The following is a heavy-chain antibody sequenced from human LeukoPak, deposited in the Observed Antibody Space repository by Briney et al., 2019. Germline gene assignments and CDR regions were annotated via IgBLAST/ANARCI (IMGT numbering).Heavy chain of an antibody. CDR2: INPSGGST. J-gene: IGHJ4*02. D-gene: IGHD1-7*01. CDR1: RYTFTSYY. V-gene: IGHV1-46*01. CDR3: ARAELQGTFDY. Sequence: ASVKVSCKASRYTFTSYYMHWVRQAPGQGLEWMGIINPSGGSTSYAQKFQGRVTMTRDTSTSTVYMELSSLRSEDTAVYYCARAELQGTFDYWGQGTLVTVPS.